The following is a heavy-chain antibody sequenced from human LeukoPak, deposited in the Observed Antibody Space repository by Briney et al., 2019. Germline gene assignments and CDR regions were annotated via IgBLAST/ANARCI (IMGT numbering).Heavy chain of an antibody. V-gene: IGHV4-61*02. CDR3: VRDTRYDMDV. CDR1: GASISSGNHY. J-gene: IGHJ6*03. Sequence: SETLSLTCTVSGASISSGNHYWSWIRQPAGKGLEWIGRVYTSGTATYNPSLKSRVTISVDTFRNQFSLRLNSVTAADTALYYCVRDTRYDMDVWGKGTTVTVSS. CDR2: VYTSGTA.